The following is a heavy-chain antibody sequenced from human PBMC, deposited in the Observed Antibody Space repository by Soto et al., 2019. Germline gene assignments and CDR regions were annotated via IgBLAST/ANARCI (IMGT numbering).Heavy chain of an antibody. CDR2: ISYDGSNK. Sequence: XGSLRLSCSASGFTFSSYGMHWVRQAPGKGLEWVAVISYDGSNKYYADSVKGRFTISRDNSKNTLYLQMNSLRAEDTAVYYCAKGSEYYDFWSGYTSTPFYFDYWGQGTLVTVSS. D-gene: IGHD3-3*01. CDR3: AKGSEYYDFWSGYTSTPFYFDY. J-gene: IGHJ4*02. CDR1: GFTFSSYG. V-gene: IGHV3-30*18.